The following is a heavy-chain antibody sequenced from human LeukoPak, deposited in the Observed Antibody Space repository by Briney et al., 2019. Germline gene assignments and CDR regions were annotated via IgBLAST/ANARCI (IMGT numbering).Heavy chain of an antibody. CDR1: GFTFSSYA. CDR2: ISGSGTST. Sequence: PGGSLRLSCTASGFTFSSYAMHWVRQAPGKGLEWVSGISGSGTSTYYADSVKGRFTISRDNSKNTLFVQMNSLRDDDTAVYYCARARGVGELFFDSWGQGTLVTVSS. V-gene: IGHV3-23*01. J-gene: IGHJ4*02. D-gene: IGHD3-10*01. CDR3: ARARGVGELFFDS.